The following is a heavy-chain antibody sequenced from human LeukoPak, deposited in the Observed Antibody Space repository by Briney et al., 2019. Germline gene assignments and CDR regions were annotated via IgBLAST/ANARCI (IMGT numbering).Heavy chain of an antibody. CDR1: GFTFDDYA. Sequence: PGGSLRLSCAASGFTFDDYAMHWVRQAPGKGLEWVSLISWDGGSTYYADSVKGRFTISRDNSKNSLYLQMNSLRAEDTALSYCAKDKVVGSGSYDFDYWGQGTLVTVSS. J-gene: IGHJ4*02. CDR3: AKDKVVGSGSYDFDY. V-gene: IGHV3-43D*03. D-gene: IGHD3-10*01. CDR2: ISWDGGST.